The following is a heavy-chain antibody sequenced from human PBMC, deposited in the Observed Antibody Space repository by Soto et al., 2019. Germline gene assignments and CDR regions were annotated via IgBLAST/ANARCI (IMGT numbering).Heavy chain of an antibody. D-gene: IGHD3-3*01. CDR3: AKGGGVGVAGSAAFDM. V-gene: IGHV1-2*04. Sequence: QLHLVQSGAVVKKPGASVTVSCSASGYPVTAYYMHWVRQAPGRGLEWMGGFNPATGAAKYTQTFPGWVTMTRDTSTNTVFKALSGPTSGDPAVFYCAKGGGVGVAGSAAFDMWGQGTLVTVSS. CDR2: FNPATGAA. CDR1: GYPVTAYY. J-gene: IGHJ3*02.